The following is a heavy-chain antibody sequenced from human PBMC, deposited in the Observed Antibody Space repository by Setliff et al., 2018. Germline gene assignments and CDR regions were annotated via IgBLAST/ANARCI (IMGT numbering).Heavy chain of an antibody. CDR2: IDPKSGRT. CDR1: GYTFGAHY. D-gene: IGHD3-16*01. CDR3: AKQGDLAFDY. J-gene: IGHJ4*02. Sequence: ASVKVSCKASGYTFGAHYIHWVRQAPGQGFEWVGWIDPKSGRTKYAVKFQGRVTMTRDTSSSTIYMEVNSLTSDDTAVYFCAKQGDLAFDYWGQGTQVTVSS. V-gene: IGHV1-2*02.